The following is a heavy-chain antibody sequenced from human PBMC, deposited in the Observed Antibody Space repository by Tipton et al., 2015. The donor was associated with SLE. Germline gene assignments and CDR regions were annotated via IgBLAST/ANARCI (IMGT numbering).Heavy chain of an antibody. CDR2: INHSGST. J-gene: IGHJ4*02. D-gene: IGHD3-22*01. Sequence: QLVQSGAEVKKPGESLKISCKGSGYSFTSYWIGWIRQPPGKGLEWIGEINHSGSTNYNPSLKSRVTISVDTSKNQFSLKLSSVTAADTAVYYCARGLTMIVVAWGYWGQGTLVTVSS. CDR1: GYSFTSYW. V-gene: IGHV4-34*01. CDR3: ARGLTMIVVAWGY.